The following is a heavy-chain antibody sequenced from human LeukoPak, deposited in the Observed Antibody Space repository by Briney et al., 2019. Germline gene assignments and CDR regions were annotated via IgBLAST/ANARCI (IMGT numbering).Heavy chain of an antibody. CDR1: GYTFTSYG. CDR2: ISAYNGNT. J-gene: IGHJ2*01. CDR3: ARVVRSSYYDSSGYYDSYWYFDL. Sequence: ASVKVSCKASGYTFTSYGIIWVRQAPGQGLEWMGWISAYNGNTNYAQKLQGRVTMTTDTSTSTAYMELRSLRSDDTAVYYCARVVRSSYYDSSGYYDSYWYFDLWGRGTLVTVSS. D-gene: IGHD3-22*01. V-gene: IGHV1-18*01.